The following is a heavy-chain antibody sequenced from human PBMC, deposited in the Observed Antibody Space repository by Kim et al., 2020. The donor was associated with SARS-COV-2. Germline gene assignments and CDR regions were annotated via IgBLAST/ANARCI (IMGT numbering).Heavy chain of an antibody. J-gene: IGHJ6*02. CDR2: FDPEDGET. Sequence: ASVKVSCKVSGYTFTEFSMHWVRQAPGKGLEWMGGFDPEDGETIYAQKFQGRVTMTEDTSTDTAYMELSSLRSEDTAVYYCATGFVLDGSLRPNSYYYYGMDVWGQGTTVTVSS. V-gene: IGHV1-24*01. CDR1: GYTFTEFS. D-gene: IGHD2-15*01. CDR3: ATGFVLDGSLRPNSYYYYGMDV.